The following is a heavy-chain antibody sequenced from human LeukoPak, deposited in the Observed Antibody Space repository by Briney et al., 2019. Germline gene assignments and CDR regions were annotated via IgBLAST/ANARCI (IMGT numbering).Heavy chain of an antibody. Sequence: GGSLRLSCAASGFTFSSYSMNWVRQAPGKGLDWVAYISSSGSTKYYADSVKGRFTTSRDNAKNSLYLQMNSLRAEDTAVYYCAELGITMIGGVWGKGTTVTISS. V-gene: IGHV3-48*04. CDR2: ISSSGSTK. CDR1: GFTFSSYS. D-gene: IGHD3-10*02. CDR3: AELGITMIGGV. J-gene: IGHJ6*04.